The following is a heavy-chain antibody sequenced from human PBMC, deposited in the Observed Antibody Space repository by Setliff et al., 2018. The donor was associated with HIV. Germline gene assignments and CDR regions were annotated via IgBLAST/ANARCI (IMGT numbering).Heavy chain of an antibody. Sequence: SVKVSCKTSGYTFSSHAISWVRQAPGQGLEWMGGVIPIFATTTYAQQFQGRVTIIADESTNTAYMELSSLRSDDTAVYYCARGEWVIRGDFDHWGQGTLVTVSS. D-gene: IGHD3-10*01. CDR2: VIPIFATT. CDR3: ARGEWVIRGDFDH. CDR1: GYTFSSHA. V-gene: IGHV1-69*13. J-gene: IGHJ5*02.